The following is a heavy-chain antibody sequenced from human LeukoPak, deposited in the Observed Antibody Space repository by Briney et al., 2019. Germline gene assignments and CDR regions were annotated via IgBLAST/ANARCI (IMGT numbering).Heavy chain of an antibody. CDR1: GFTFDGYA. V-gene: IGHV3-43*02. D-gene: IGHD5-12*01. Sequence: GGSLRLSCAASGFTFDGYARHWVRQAPGKGLEWVSLISGDGGSTYYADSVKGRFTISRDNSKNSLYLQMNSLRTEDTALYYCAKDLERLVAVHYFDYWGQGTLVTVSS. J-gene: IGHJ4*02. CDR3: AKDLERLVAVHYFDY. CDR2: ISGDGGST.